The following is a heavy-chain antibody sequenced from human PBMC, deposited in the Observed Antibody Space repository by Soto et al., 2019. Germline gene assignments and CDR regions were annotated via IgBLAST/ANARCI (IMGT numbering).Heavy chain of an antibody. Sequence: SETLSLTCTVSSGSISTGGYYWSWIRQPPGKGLEWIGYIYHSGTTYYNPSLNSRVTMSVDTSKNQFSLQLTSVTAADTAVYYCARVSYYGSGSSNTDYWGQGTLVTVSS. CDR3: ARVSYYGSGSSNTDY. CDR2: IYHSGTT. J-gene: IGHJ4*02. V-gene: IGHV4-30-4*01. CDR1: SGSISTGGYY. D-gene: IGHD3-10*01.